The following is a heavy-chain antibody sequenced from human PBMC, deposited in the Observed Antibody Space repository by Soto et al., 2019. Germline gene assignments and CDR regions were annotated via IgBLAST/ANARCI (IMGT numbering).Heavy chain of an antibody. CDR1: GYTFTSYA. V-gene: IGHV1-3*01. Sequence: ASVKVSCKASGYTFTSYAMHWVRQAPGQGLEWMGWINPGNGNTRYSQKFQGRVTMTRDTSTSTAYMELSSLRSEDTAVYYCASAGYLYWGQGTLITVSS. J-gene: IGHJ4*02. CDR3: ASAGYLY. D-gene: IGHD3-9*01. CDR2: INPGNGNT.